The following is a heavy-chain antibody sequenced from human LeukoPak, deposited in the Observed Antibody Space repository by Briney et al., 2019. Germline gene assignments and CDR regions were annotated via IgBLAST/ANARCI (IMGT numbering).Heavy chain of an antibody. Sequence: PGGSLRLSCAASGFTFSSYAMSSVRQAPGHELEWFSAISGSGGSTYYADSVKGRFTISRDNSKNTLYLQMNSLRAEDTAVYYCAKYSSSWDTLDYYYYYGMDVWGQGTTVTVSS. J-gene: IGHJ6*02. D-gene: IGHD6-13*01. V-gene: IGHV3-23*01. CDR3: AKYSSSWDTLDYYYYYGMDV. CDR1: GFTFSSYA. CDR2: ISGSGGST.